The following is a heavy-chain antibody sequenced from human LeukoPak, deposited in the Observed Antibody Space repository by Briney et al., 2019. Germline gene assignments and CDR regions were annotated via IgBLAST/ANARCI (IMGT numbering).Heavy chain of an antibody. J-gene: IGHJ4*02. CDR2: ISSSGTYL. Sequence: GGSLRLSCAASGFTFSNYAMHWVRQAPGKGLEWVSSISSSGTYLYYAASVKGRFTISRDNAKDSLYLQMNSLRVEDTAEYFCARGLFGVINPTDYWGQGTLVTVSS. CDR1: GFTFSNYA. D-gene: IGHD3-3*01. CDR3: ARGLFGVINPTDY. V-gene: IGHV3-21*01.